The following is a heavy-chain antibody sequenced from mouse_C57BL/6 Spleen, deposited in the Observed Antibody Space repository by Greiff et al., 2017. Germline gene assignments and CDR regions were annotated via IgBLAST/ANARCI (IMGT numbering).Heavy chain of an antibody. V-gene: IGHV1-52*01. CDR1: GFNIKDDY. J-gene: IGHJ2*01. CDR3: ARNLYYFDY. CDR2: IDPSDSET. Sequence: QVQLKESGAELVRPGASVKLSCTASGFNIKDDYMHWVKQRPIQGLEWIGNIDPSDSETHYNQKFKDKATLTVDKSSSTAYMQLSSLTSEDSAVYYCARNLYYFDYWGQGTTLTVSS.